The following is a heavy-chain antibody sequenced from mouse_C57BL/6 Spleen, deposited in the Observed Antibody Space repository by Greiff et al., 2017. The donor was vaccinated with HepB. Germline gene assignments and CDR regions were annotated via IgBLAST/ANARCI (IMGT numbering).Heavy chain of an antibody. CDR3: ARRGITTVVHYFDY. V-gene: IGHV1-81*01. D-gene: IGHD1-1*01. CDR2: IYPRSGDT. CDR1: GYTFTSYG. Sequence: QVQLQQSGAELARPGASVKLSCKASGYTFTSYGISWVKQRTGQGLEWIGEIYPRSGDTYYNEKFKGKATLTADKSSSTAYMELRSLTSEDSAVYFCARRGITTVVHYFDYWGQGTTLTVSS. J-gene: IGHJ2*01.